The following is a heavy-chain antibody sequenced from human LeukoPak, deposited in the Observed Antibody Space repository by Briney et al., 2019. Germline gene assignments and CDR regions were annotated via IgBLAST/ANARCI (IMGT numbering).Heavy chain of an antibody. J-gene: IGHJ4*02. D-gene: IGHD2-15*01. V-gene: IGHV3-23*01. Sequence: GGSLRLSCADSGFTFSSYAMTWVRQAPGKGLEWVSAISGSGSSIYYADSVKGRFTISRDNSKNTLYLQMNSLRAEDTAIYYCAKDSRGSAVRVFDYWGQGILVIVSS. CDR2: ISGSGSSI. CDR1: GFTFSSYA. CDR3: AKDSRGSAVRVFDY.